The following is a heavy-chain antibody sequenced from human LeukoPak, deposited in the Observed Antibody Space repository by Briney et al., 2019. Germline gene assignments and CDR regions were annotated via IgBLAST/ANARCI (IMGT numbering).Heavy chain of an antibody. CDR1: GFTFSIYA. J-gene: IGHJ3*01. CDR2: ITAGGTTT. D-gene: IGHD4-17*01. CDR3: AKLYGDYKHAFPL. V-gene: IGHV3-23*01. Sequence: GGSLRLSCAASGFTFSIYAMSWVRQSPGKGLEWVSSITAGGTTTYYEDSVKGRFTISRDNSKSTLYLQMNSLSAEDTALYYCAKLYGDYKHAFPLWGQGIMVTVSS.